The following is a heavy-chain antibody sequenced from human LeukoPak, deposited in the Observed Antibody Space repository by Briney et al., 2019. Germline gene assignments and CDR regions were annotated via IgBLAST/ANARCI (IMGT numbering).Heavy chain of an antibody. Sequence: ASVKVSCKASGYTFTSYGISWVRQAPGQGLEWIGWISAYNGNTNYAHKLQGRVTMTTDTSTSTAYMELRSLRSDDTAVYYCARDHPFLDSYGPQNNWFDPWGQGTLVTVSS. J-gene: IGHJ5*02. V-gene: IGHV1-18*01. CDR2: ISAYNGNT. D-gene: IGHD5-18*01. CDR3: ARDHPFLDSYGPQNNWFDP. CDR1: GYTFTSYG.